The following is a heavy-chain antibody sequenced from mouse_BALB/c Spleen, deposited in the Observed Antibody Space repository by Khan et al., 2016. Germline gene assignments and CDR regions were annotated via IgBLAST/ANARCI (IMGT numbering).Heavy chain of an antibody. CDR3: ARVRYGNY. CDR2: INTYTGEP. D-gene: IGHD2-1*01. V-gene: IGHV9-1*02. Sequence: QIQLVQSGPELKKPGETVKISCKASGFTFTNYGMNWVKQAPGKGLKWMGWINTYTGEPTYTDDFKGRFAFSLETSASTAYLQINNLKNEDMATYFCARVRYGNYWGQGTTLTVSS. J-gene: IGHJ2*01. CDR1: GFTFTNYG.